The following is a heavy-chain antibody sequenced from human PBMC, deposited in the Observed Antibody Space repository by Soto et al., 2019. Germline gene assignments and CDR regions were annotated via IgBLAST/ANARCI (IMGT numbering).Heavy chain of an antibody. CDR3: AESSGFYGDMSV. V-gene: IGHV1-69*01. J-gene: IGHJ6*02. D-gene: IGHD3-3*01. Sequence: QVQLGQSGAEVKKPGSSVKVSCKSSGGSFSTYAISWVRQAPGQGPEWMGGIMSVFGAATYAQRFQGRVTLTADESTSTAYMERSGLTAVDAAVYDCAESSGFYGDMSVGGQGTTVTVCS. CDR1: GGSFSTYA. CDR2: IMSVFGAA.